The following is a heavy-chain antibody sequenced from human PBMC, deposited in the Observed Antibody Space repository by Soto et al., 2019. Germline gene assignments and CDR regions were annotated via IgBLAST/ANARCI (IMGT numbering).Heavy chain of an antibody. CDR2: MNPHSDT. J-gene: IGHJ5*02. V-gene: IGHV1-8*01. CDR1: GYTYTNLD. CDR3: ARYQIGEGFTA. Sequence: QVQLVQSGAEVKRPGASVKVSCKASGYTYTNLDINWVRQASGQGLEWMGWMNPHSDTGFAQKLQGRVTLTRDTPTSTVYMELTSLRFDDTAVYYCARYQIGEGFTAWGQGTPVTVSS.